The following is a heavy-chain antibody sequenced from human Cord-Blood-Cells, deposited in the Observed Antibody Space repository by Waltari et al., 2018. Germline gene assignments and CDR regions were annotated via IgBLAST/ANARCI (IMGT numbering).Heavy chain of an antibody. J-gene: IGHJ3*02. CDR1: TVPFRSSA. D-gene: IGHD3-10*01. Sequence: EAQLVESGGGWVQPGGPLKLSFAAPTVPFRSSAIHCASQAPGKGLEYVSAISRNGGSTYYANSVKGRFTISRDNSKNTLYLQMGSLRAEDMAVYYCARGSGSLHAFDIWGQGTMVTVSS. CDR3: ARGSGSLHAFDI. V-gene: IGHV3-64*01. CDR2: ISRNGGST.